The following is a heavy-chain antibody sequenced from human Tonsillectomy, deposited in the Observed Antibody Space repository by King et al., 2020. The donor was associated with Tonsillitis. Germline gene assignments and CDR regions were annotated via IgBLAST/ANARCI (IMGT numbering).Heavy chain of an antibody. J-gene: IGHJ3*02. V-gene: IGHV4-34*01. CDR3: ARDLLAHDAFDI. CDR2: INHSGST. CDR1: GGSFIGYY. Sequence: VQLQQWGAGLLKPSETLSLTCAVYGGSFIGYYWSWIRQPPGKGLEWIGEINHSGSTNYNPSLKSRVTISVDTSKNQFSLKLSSVTAADTAVYYCARDLLAHDAFDIWGQGTMVTVSS. D-gene: IGHD2-15*01.